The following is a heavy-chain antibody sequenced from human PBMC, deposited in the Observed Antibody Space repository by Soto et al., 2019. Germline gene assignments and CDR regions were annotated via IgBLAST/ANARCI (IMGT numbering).Heavy chain of an antibody. D-gene: IGHD3-16*02. J-gene: IGHJ5*02. V-gene: IGHV4-4*02. CDR2: IYHSGST. CDR1: SGSISSSNW. CDR3: ARVVFHDYIWGSYRYPWFDP. Sequence: PSETLSLTCAVSSGSISSSNWWSWVRQPPGKGLEWIGEIYHSGSTNYNPSLKSRVTISVGKSKNQFSLKLSSVTAADTAVYYCARVVFHDYIWGSYRYPWFDPWGQGTLVTVSS.